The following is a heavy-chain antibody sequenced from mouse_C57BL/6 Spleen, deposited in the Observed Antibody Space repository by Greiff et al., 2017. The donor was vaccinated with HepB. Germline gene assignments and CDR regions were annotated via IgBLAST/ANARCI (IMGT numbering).Heavy chain of an antibody. CDR3: ARKVDSSGHSYFDY. V-gene: IGHV1-59*01. J-gene: IGHJ2*01. D-gene: IGHD3-2*02. Sequence: QVQLQQSGAELVRPGTSVKLSCKASGYTFTSYWMHWVKQRPGQGLEWIGVIDPSDSYTNYNQKFKGKATLTVDTSSSTAYMQLSSLTSEDSAVYYCARKVDSSGHSYFDYWGQGTTLTVSS. CDR2: IDPSDSYT. CDR1: GYTFTSYW.